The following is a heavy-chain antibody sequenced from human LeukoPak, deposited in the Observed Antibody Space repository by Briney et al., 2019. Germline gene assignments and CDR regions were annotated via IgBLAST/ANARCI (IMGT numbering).Heavy chain of an antibody. CDR1: RGSLSSYY. CDR2: IYYSGST. V-gene: IGHV4-59*08. CDR3: ARGAYYYGSGTPGGYYYYYYMDV. Sequence: SETLSLTRTVSRGSLSSYYCSGIRQPPGKGLERIVYIYYSGSTNYNPSLKSRVTISVDTSKNQFSHKLSSVTAADTAVYYCARGAYYYGSGTPGGYYYYYYMDVWGKGTTVTVSS. J-gene: IGHJ6*03. D-gene: IGHD3-10*01.